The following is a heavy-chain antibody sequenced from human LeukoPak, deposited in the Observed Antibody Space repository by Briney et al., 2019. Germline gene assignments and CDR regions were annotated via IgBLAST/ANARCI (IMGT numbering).Heavy chain of an antibody. Sequence: ASVKVSCKSSGYTFTSYGISWVRQAPGQGLEWMGLMSAYNGNTNYAQKLQGRVTIITHTSTSTASMEVRSLTSDDRAVYYCAREGGRAAGTGDYWGQGTLVTVSS. J-gene: IGHJ4*02. CDR1: GYTFTSYG. CDR3: AREGGRAAGTGDY. D-gene: IGHD6-13*01. V-gene: IGHV1-18*04. CDR2: MSAYNGNT.